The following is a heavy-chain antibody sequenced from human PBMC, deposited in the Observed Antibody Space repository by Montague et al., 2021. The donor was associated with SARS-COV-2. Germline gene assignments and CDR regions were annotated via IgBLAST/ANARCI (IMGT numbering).Heavy chain of an antibody. Sequence: SETLSLTRALYGGSFSGYYCSWIRQPPGKGLEWIGEINHSGSTNXNPSLKSRVTISVDTSKNQFSLKLSSVTAADTAVYYCARSPRGFLKLWWYYMDVWGKGTTVTVSS. CDR2: INHSGST. D-gene: IGHD2-21*01. CDR1: GGSFSGYY. V-gene: IGHV4-34*01. CDR3: ARSPRGFLKLWWYYMDV. J-gene: IGHJ6*03.